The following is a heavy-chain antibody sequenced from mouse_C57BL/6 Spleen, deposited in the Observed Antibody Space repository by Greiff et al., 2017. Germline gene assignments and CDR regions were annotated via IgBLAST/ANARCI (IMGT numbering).Heavy chain of an antibody. CDR1: GYTFTDYE. V-gene: IGHV1-15*01. J-gene: IGHJ3*01. CDR3: TPGDGSSWGFAY. Sequence: QVQLKQSGAELVRPGASVTLSCKASGYTFTDYEMHWVKQTPVHGLEWIGAIDPETGGTAYNQKFKGKAILTADKSSSTAYMELRSLTSEDSAVYYCTPGDGSSWGFAYWGQGTLVTVSA. D-gene: IGHD1-1*01. CDR2: IDPETGGT.